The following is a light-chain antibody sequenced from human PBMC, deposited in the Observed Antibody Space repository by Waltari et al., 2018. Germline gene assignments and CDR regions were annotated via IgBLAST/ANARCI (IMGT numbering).Light chain of an antibody. Sequence: QSVLTQPPSASGTPGQRVTISCSGSSSNIGNNNVFWYQQLPGTAPKLLIYNNNQRPSGVPDRLSGSKSATSASLAISGLRSEDEAYYYCAAWDADLSGVFGGGTRLTVL. CDR3: AAWDADLSGV. CDR1: SSNIGNNN. CDR2: NNN. J-gene: IGLJ3*02. V-gene: IGLV1-47*02.